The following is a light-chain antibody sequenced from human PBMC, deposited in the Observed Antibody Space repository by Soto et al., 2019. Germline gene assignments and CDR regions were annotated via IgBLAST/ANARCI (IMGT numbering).Light chain of an antibody. Sequence: DIQMTQSPSSLSASVGDRVTITCRASQSISSYLNWYQQKPGKAPKVLISGASSLQSGVPLRFSGSGSGTDFTLTISSLQSEDFASYYCQQSHSTPLPFGGGTKVEIK. V-gene: IGKV1-39*01. CDR3: QQSHSTPLP. CDR1: QSISSY. J-gene: IGKJ4*01. CDR2: GAS.